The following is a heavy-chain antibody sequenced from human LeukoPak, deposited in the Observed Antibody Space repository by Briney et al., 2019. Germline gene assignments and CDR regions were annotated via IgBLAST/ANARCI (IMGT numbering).Heavy chain of an antibody. CDR2: IYRSGST. CDR1: GYSISSGYY. Sequence: SETLSLTCTVSGYSISSGYYWGWIRQPPGKGLECIGSIYRSGSTYYNPSLKSRVTISIDTSKNQFSLKLSSVTAADTAVYYCARWSGTYFLDFWGQGTLVTVSS. J-gene: IGHJ4*02. V-gene: IGHV4-38-2*02. D-gene: IGHD1-26*01. CDR3: ARWSGTYFLDF.